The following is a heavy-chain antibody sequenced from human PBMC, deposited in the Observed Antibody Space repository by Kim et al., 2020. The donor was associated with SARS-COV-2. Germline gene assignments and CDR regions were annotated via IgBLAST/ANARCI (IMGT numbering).Heavy chain of an antibody. CDR3: ASQPGYSYGKNTYYYYGMDG. D-gene: IGHD5-18*01. V-gene: IGHV5-10-1*01. Sequence: GESLKISCKGSGYSFTSYWISWVRQMPGKGLEWMGRIDPSDSYTNYSPSFQGHVTISADKSISTAYLQWSSLKASDTAMYYCASQPGYSYGKNTYYYYGMDGWGEGSTVTVSS. CDR2: IDPSDSYT. CDR1: GYSFTSYW. J-gene: IGHJ6*04.